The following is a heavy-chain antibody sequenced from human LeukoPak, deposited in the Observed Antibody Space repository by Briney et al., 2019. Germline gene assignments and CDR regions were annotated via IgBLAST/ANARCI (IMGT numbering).Heavy chain of an antibody. CDR3: AKDRSYSWSFDY. J-gene: IGHJ4*02. V-gene: IGHV3-7*03. CDR1: GFTFSIYW. Sequence: PGGSLRLSCAASGFTFSIYWMTWVRQAPGKGLEWVANIKQDGSEKYYVDSVKGRFTISRDNAKNSLFLQMNSLRAEDTAVYYCAKDRSYSWSFDYWGQGTLVTVSS. D-gene: IGHD6-13*01. CDR2: IKQDGSEK.